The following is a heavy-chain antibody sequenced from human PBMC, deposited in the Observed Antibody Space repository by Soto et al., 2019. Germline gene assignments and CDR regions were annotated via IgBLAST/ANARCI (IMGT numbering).Heavy chain of an antibody. V-gene: IGHV1-18*04. CDR3: ARKPLWYYYDSSGTPNWFDP. Sequence: QVQLVQSGAEVKKPGASVKVSCKASGYTFTSYGISWVRQAPGQGLEWMGWISAYNGNTNYAQKLQGRVTMTTDTSTSTAYMELRSLRSDDTAVYYCARKPLWYYYDSSGTPNWFDPWGQGTLVTVSS. CDR1: GYTFTSYG. J-gene: IGHJ5*02. CDR2: ISAYNGNT. D-gene: IGHD3-22*01.